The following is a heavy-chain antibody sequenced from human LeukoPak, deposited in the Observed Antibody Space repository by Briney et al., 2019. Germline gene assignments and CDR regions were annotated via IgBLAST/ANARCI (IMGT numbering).Heavy chain of an antibody. CDR3: ARGEYYYGYYFDY. CDR1: GFTFSSYW. V-gene: IGHV3-74*01. CDR2: INSDGSST. Sequence: PGGSLRLSCAASGFTFSSYWMHWVRQAPGKGLVWVSRINSDGSSTSHADSVNCRFTISCDYANNTLYPQMNSLRAEDTAVYYCARGEYYYGYYFDYWGQGTLVTVSS. D-gene: IGHD3-10*01. J-gene: IGHJ4*02.